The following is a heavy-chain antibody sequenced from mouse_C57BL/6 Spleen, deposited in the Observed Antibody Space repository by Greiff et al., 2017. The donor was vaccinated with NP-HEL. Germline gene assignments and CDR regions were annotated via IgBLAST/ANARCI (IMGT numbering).Heavy chain of an antibody. D-gene: IGHD1-1*01. CDR3: ARRYGSYYFDY. CDR1: GYAFSSSW. J-gene: IGHJ2*01. Sequence: VQRVESGPELVKPGASVKISCKASGYAFSSSWMNWVKQRPGKGLEWIGRIYPGDGDTNYNGKFKGKATLTADKSSSTAYMQLSSLTSEDSAVYFCARRYGSYYFDYWGQGTTLTVSS. CDR2: IYPGDGDT. V-gene: IGHV1-82*01.